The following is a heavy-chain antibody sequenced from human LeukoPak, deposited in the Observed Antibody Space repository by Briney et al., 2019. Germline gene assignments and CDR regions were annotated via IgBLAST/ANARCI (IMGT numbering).Heavy chain of an antibody. CDR3: ARDRGTMVRGVKNYYGMDV. J-gene: IGHJ6*02. V-gene: IGHV4-34*01. CDR1: GGSFSGYY. D-gene: IGHD3-10*01. Sequence: SETLSLTCAVYGGSFSGYYWGWIRQPPGKGLEWIGEINHSGSTNYNPSLKSRVTISVDTSKNQFSLKLSSVTAADTAVYYCARDRGTMVRGVKNYYGMDVWGQGTTVTVSS. CDR2: INHSGST.